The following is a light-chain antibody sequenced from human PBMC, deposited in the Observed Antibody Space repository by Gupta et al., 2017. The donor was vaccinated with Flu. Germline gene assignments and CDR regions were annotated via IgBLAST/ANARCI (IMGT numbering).Light chain of an antibody. Sequence: QSSLTQPVSVSGSPGQSITISCTGTSSDVGNYNYVSWYQQRPGKAPNRSIYEISDRPSGVSNRVSGSKSGKKAFMTISGLQADDEADEDCCSYATNSPDVVGTGRKVTVL. CDR1: SSDVGNYNY. J-gene: IGLJ1*01. CDR3: CSYATNSPDV. CDR2: EIS. V-gene: IGLV2-14*01.